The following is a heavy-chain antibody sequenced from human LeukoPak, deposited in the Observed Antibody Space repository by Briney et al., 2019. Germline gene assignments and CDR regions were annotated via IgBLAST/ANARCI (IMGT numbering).Heavy chain of an antibody. CDR1: GFTFSSYS. V-gene: IGHV3-21*04. D-gene: IGHD3-10*01. CDR2: ISSSSSYI. CDR3: AKPPILAGSGSYYYAFDI. J-gene: IGHJ3*02. Sequence: GGSLRLSCAASGFTFSSYSMNWVRQAPGKGLEWVSSISSSSSYIYYADSVKGRFTISRDNSKNTLYLQMNSLRAEDTAVYYCAKPPILAGSGSYYYAFDIWGQGTMVTVSS.